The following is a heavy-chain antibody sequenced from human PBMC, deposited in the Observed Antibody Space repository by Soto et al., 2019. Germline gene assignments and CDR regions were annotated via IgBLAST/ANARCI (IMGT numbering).Heavy chain of an antibody. CDR3: ASGSSSWYNWFDP. CDR1: GGSFSGYY. J-gene: IGHJ5*02. Sequence: SETLSLTCAVYGGSFSGYYWSWIRQPPGKGLEWIGEINHSGSTNYNPSLKSRVTISVDTSKNQFSLKLSSVTAADTAVYYCASGSSSWYNWFDPWGQGTLVTVSS. V-gene: IGHV4-34*01. D-gene: IGHD6-13*01. CDR2: INHSGST.